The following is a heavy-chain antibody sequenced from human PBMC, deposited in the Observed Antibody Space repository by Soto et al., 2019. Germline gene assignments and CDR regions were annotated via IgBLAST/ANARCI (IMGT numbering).Heavy chain of an antibody. V-gene: IGHV4-39*01. CDR1: GGSISSSSYY. J-gene: IGHJ4*02. Sequence: SETLSLTCTVSGGSISSSSYYWGWIRQPPGKGLEWIGSIYYSGSTYYNPSLKSRVTISVDTSKNQFSLKLSSVTAADTAVYYCARGSYYDYIWGSYRLFYFDYWGQGTLVTVSS. CDR2: IYYSGST. CDR3: ARGSYYDYIWGSYRLFYFDY. D-gene: IGHD3-16*02.